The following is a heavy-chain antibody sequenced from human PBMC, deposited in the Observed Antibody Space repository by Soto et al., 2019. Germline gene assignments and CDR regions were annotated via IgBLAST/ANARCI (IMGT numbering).Heavy chain of an antibody. CDR2: IMPVFATP. D-gene: IGHD3-3*02. J-gene: IGHJ6*02. V-gene: IGHV1-69*12. Sequence: QVQLVQSGAEVKKPGSSVKVSCKASGGTFSTSAISWVRQAPGQGLEWVGGIMPVFATPDYAQKFQGRVTISADESTTTAYLELTSRRTDDTAVYYCARDKDRPQLGGNYYYILDVWGQGTAIIVSS. CDR1: GGTFSTSA. CDR3: ARDKDRPQLGGNYYYILDV.